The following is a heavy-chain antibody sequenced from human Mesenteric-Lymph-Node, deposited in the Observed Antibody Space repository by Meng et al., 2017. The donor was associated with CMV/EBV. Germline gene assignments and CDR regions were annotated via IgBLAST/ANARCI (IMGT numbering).Heavy chain of an antibody. CDR1: GGSISSSSSY. J-gene: IGHJ6*02. V-gene: IGHV4-39*07. Sequence: SETLSLTCTVSGGSISSSSSYWGWIRQPPGKGLEWIGSIYKDGRTFYNPSLKSRVIISVDTSKNQFSQKLISVTAADTAVYYCTRDFQTGIGYAHNRYGMDVWGQGTTVTVSS. CDR2: IYKDGRT. D-gene: IGHD3-22*01. CDR3: TRDFQTGIGYAHNRYGMDV.